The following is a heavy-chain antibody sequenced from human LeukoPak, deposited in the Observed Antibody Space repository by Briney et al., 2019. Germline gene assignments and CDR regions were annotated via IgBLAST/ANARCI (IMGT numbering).Heavy chain of an antibody. V-gene: IGHV3-23*01. J-gene: IGHJ4*02. CDR1: GFTFSSYA. Sequence: PGGSLRLSCAASGFTFSSYAMGWVRQAPAKGLEWVSAISGSGGSAYYADSVKGRFTISRDNSKNTLYLQMNSLRAEDTAVYYCAKDRASAPYYFDYWGQGTLVTVSS. CDR2: ISGSGGSA. CDR3: AKDRASAPYYFDY.